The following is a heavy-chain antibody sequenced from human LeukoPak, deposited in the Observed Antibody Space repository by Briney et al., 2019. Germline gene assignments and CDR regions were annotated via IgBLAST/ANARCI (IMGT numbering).Heavy chain of an antibody. CDR3: AKDMGGLLWFGESFDY. D-gene: IGHD3-10*01. CDR2: ISWNSGSI. Sequence: PGGSLRLSCAASGFTFDDYAMHWVRQAPGKGLEWVSGISWNSGSIGYADSVKGRFTISRDNAKNSLYLQMNSLRAEDTALYYCAKDMGGLLWFGESFDYWGQGTLVTVSS. J-gene: IGHJ4*02. CDR1: GFTFDDYA. V-gene: IGHV3-9*01.